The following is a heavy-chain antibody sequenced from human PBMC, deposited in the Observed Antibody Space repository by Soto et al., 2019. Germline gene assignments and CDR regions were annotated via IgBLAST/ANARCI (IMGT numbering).Heavy chain of an antibody. J-gene: IGHJ2*01. D-gene: IGHD2-15*01. CDR2: ISWNSGSI. Sequence: EVQLVESGGGLVQPGRSLRLSCAASGFTFDDYVMHWVRQAPGKGLEWVSGISWNSGSIGYADSVKGRFTISRDNAKNSLYLQMNSLRAEDTALYYCAKAGWRELLEHWYFDLWGRGTLVTVSS. V-gene: IGHV3-9*01. CDR1: GFTFDDYV. CDR3: AKAGWRELLEHWYFDL.